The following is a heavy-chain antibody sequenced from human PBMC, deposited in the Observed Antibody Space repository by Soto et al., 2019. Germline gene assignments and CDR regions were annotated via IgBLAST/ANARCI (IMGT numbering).Heavy chain of an antibody. V-gene: IGHV1-3*01. D-gene: IGHD2-2*01. CDR1: GYTFTSYA. CDR3: ARSQGSSTSLEIYYYYYYGMDV. CDR2: INAGTGNA. Sequence: ASVKVSCKASGYTFTSYAMHWVRQAPGQRLEWMGWINAGTGNANYAQKFQGRVTITADESTSTAYMELSSLRSEDTAVYYCARSQGSSTSLEIYYYYYYGMDVWGQGTTVTVSS. J-gene: IGHJ6*02.